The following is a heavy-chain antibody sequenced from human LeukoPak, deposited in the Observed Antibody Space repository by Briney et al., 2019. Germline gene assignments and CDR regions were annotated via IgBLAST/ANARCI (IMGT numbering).Heavy chain of an antibody. V-gene: IGHV1-2*02. CDR3: ATGATGGLWWFGRPQRRRAFDI. J-gene: IGHJ3*02. CDR1: GYTFTGYY. Sequence: ASVKVSCKASGYTFTGYYMHWVRQAPGQGLEWMGWINPNSGGTNCAQKFQGRVTMTRDTSINTAYMELSSLRFDDTAVYYCATGATGGLWWFGRPQRRRAFDIWGQGTMVTVSS. CDR2: INPNSGGT. D-gene: IGHD2-21*01.